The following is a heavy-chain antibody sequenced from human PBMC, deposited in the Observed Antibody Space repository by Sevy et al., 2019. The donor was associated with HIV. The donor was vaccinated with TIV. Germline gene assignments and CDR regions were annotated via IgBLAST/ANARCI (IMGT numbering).Heavy chain of an antibody. CDR1: GYTFTSYG. D-gene: IGHD5-12*01. CDR2: ISAYNGNT. CDR3: TRSCMVATPCYFDY. Sequence: DTVKVSCKASGYTFTSYGISWVRQAPGQGLEWTGWISAYNGNTNYAQQLQGRVTMTTDTSTSTAYMELRSLRSDDTAVYYCTRSCMVATPCYFDYWGQGTLVIVSS. V-gene: IGHV1-18*01. J-gene: IGHJ4*02.